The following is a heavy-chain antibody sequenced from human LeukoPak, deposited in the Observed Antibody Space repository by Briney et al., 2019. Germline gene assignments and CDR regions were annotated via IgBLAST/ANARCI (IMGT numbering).Heavy chain of an antibody. CDR2: IGGSGDKT. CDR1: GFTFNRDA. D-gene: IGHD6-19*01. V-gene: IGHV3-23*01. Sequence: GGSLRLSCAASGFTFNRDAISWVRQAPGKGLEWVSTIGGSGDKTFYADSVKGRFAISRDNSKNMLHLQMSSLTGEDTALYYCVRRGDASSGWGDHDYWGQGALVTVSS. J-gene: IGHJ4*02. CDR3: VRRGDASSGWGDHDY.